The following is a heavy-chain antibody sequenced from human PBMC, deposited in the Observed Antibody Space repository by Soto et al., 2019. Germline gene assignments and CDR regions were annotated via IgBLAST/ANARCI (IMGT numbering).Heavy chain of an antibody. D-gene: IGHD2-15*01. V-gene: IGHV3-66*01. Sequence: EVQLVESGGGLVQPGGSLRLSCAASGFTVSSNSMTWVRQAPGKGLEWVALIPCGGRTYYAGSVKDRFTTSRDNSKNTLFLQMNCLRVEDTAVYYWAMDDVPCGGGRCYGVPMDVWCKGTTVTVSS. CDR2: IPCGGRT. CDR3: AMDDVPCGGGRCYGVPMDV. CDR1: GFTVSSNS. J-gene: IGHJ6*03.